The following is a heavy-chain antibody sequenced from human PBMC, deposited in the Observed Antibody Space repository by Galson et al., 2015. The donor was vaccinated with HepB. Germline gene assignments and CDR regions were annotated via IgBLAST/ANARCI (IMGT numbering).Heavy chain of an antibody. CDR2: IIPILGIA. D-gene: IGHD3-22*01. CDR3: ARDPEGDSSGYYLGDFDY. Sequence: SVKVSCKASGGTFSSYAISWVRQAPGQGLEWMGRIIPILGIANYAQKFQGRVTITADKSTSTAYMELSSLRSEDTAVYYCARDPEGDSSGYYLGDFDYWGQGTLVTVSS. V-gene: IGHV1-69*04. CDR1: GGTFSSYA. J-gene: IGHJ4*02.